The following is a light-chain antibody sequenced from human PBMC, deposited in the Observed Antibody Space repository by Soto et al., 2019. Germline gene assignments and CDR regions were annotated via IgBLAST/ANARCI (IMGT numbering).Light chain of an antibody. J-gene: IGKJ1*01. Sequence: DIQMTQSPSTLSASVGDRVTITCRASQSISSWLAWYQQKPGKAPKLLIYDASSLESGVPSRFSGSGSGTEFTLTISSLQPDDFATYYCQKYNSYSRTFGQGPKV. CDR3: QKYNSYSRT. V-gene: IGKV1-5*01. CDR1: QSISSW. CDR2: DAS.